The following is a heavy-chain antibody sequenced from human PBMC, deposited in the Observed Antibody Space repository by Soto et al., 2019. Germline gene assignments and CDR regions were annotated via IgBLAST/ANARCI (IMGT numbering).Heavy chain of an antibody. J-gene: IGHJ4*02. V-gene: IGHV1-69*01. Sequence: QVQLVQSGAEVKKPGSSVKVSCKASGGTFSSHAFSWVRQAPGQGLERMGGIIPNFGAANNAQKFQDRVSVTADESTSTVYMELSSLRSEDTALYYCARGGVRFFGWLLYGMFGSWGQGTRVTVSS. CDR2: IIPNFGAA. CDR3: ARGGVRFFGWLLYGMFGS. D-gene: IGHD3-9*01. CDR1: GGTFSSHA.